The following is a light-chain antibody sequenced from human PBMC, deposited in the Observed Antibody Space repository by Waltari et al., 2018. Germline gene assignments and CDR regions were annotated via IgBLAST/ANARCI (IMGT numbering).Light chain of an antibody. CDR2: GAS. J-gene: IGKJ4*01. Sequence: TLSGRATQSVSHSNLAWYQQKGGHAPRLLIYGASSRATGIPDRFSGSGSGTDFTLSISRLEPEDYGVYYCQQYAGSPITFGGGTKVEI. V-gene: IGKV3-20*01. CDR3: QQYAGSPIT. CDR1: QSVSHSN.